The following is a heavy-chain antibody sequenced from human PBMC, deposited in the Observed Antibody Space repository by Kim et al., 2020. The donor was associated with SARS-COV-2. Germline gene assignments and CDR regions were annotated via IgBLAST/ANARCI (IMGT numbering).Heavy chain of an antibody. CDR1: GYTFTSYD. CDR2: MNPNSGNT. CDR3: ARSVGGLGATKVPYYYGMDV. Sequence: ASVKVSCKASGYTFTSYDINWVRQATGQGLEWMGWMNPNSGNTGYAQKFQGRVTMTRNTSISTAYMELSSLRSEDTAVYYCARSVGGLGATKVPYYYGMDVWGQGTTVTVSS. J-gene: IGHJ6*02. D-gene: IGHD1-26*01. V-gene: IGHV1-8*01.